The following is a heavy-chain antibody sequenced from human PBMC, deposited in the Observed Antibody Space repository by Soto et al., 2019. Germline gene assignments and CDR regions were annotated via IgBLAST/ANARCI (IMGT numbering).Heavy chain of an antibody. CDR1: GFTFSNVW. Sequence: EVQLVEAGGGLVKPGGSLRLSCAASGFTFSNVWMNWVRQAPGKGLEWVGRIKSKTDGGTTDYAAPVKGRFTISRAKSRNTPYVKINMQITGLTAEDSGAHLSARCRRGWYVVSDWGQGTLVTVSS. J-gene: IGHJ4*02. V-gene: IGHV3-15*07. D-gene: IGHD6-19*01. CDR3: AHLSARCRRGWYVVSD. CDR2: IKSKTDGGTT.